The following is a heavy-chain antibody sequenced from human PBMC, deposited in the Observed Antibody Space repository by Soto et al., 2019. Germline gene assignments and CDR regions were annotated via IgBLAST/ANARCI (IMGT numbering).Heavy chain of an antibody. CDR3: VRMNADSYQFYYAMDV. CDR1: GFSLTTGRMG. Sequence: QVTLKESGPVLVKPTETLTLTCTVSGFSLTTGRMGVSWIRQPPGKALEWLAHIFSDAGRSYSTSMQSRLTISKDTSGSQVVLSMTNVDPVDTGTYYCVRMNADSYQFYYAMDVWGHGTTVTVSS. V-gene: IGHV2-26*01. J-gene: IGHJ6*02. CDR2: IFSDAGR. D-gene: IGHD2-2*01.